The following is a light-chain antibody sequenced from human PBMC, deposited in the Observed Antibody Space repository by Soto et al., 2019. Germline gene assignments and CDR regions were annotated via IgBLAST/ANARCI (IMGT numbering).Light chain of an antibody. J-gene: IGLJ2*01. CDR1: SSDVGGYNY. V-gene: IGLV2-14*01. Sequence: QSALTQPASVSGSPGQSITISCTGTSSDVGGYNYVSWYQHHPGKVPKLMIYEVSNRPSGISNRFSGSTSGNTASLTISGLQSEDEADYYCSSYTTSYTPVFGGGTKLTVL. CDR3: SSYTTSYTPV. CDR2: EVS.